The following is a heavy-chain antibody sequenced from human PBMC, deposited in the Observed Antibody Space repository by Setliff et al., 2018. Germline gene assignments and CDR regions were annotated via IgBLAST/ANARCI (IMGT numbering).Heavy chain of an antibody. CDR2: INAGNGNT. D-gene: IGHD4-4*01. CDR3: ARGSNSIFYWFDP. CDR1: GYTFTSYA. J-gene: IGHJ5*02. Sequence: ASVKVSCKASGYTFTSYAMHWVRQAPGQRLEWMGWINAGNGNTKYSQKFQGRVTITRDTSASTAYMELSSLRSEDTAVYYCARGSNSIFYWFDPWGQGTLVTVSS. V-gene: IGHV1-3*01.